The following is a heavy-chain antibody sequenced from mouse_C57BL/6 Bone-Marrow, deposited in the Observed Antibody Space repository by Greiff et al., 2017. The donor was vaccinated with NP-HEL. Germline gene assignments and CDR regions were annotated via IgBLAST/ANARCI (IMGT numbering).Heavy chain of an antibody. Sequence: VQLQQPGAELVMPGASVKLSCKASGYTFTSYWMHWVKQRPGQGLEWIGEIDPSDSYTIYNQKFTGKSTLTVDKSSSTAYMQLSSQTSGDYAVSYCAYQDYCRGYVDYRGQGTTLTVSS. CDR1: GYTFTSYW. J-gene: IGHJ2*01. D-gene: IGHD2-12*01. V-gene: IGHV1-69*01. CDR2: IDPSDSYT. CDR3: AYQDYCRGYVDY.